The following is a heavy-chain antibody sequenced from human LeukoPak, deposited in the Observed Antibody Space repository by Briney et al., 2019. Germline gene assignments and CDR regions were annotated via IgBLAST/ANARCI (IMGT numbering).Heavy chain of an antibody. CDR2: MNPNTGKT. CDR3: ARKTCSTTSCLHP. D-gene: IGHD2-2*01. J-gene: IGHJ5*02. Sequence: GASVKVSCKPSGYTFTSYDINWVLQAAGQGREWMGDMNPNTGKTGYAQRFQGRVTMTRDTSIDTAYMELSSLGSEDTAVYYCARKTCSTTSCLHPWGQGTLVTVSS. V-gene: IGHV1-8*01. CDR1: GYTFTSYD.